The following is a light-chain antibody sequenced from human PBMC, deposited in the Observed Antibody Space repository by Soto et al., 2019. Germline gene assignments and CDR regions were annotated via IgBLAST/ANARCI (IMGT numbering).Light chain of an antibody. J-gene: IGLJ2*01. CDR3: SSHTTSSPPVL. CDR2: DVR. Sequence: QSVLTQPASVSGSPGQSITISCTGTSSVVGAFNFVSWYQQHPGKAPKLIIYDVRNRPSGVSDRFSGSKSGNTASLTIYGLQAEDQADYYCSSHTTSSPPVLFGGGTKLTVL. CDR1: SSVVGAFNF. V-gene: IGLV2-14*03.